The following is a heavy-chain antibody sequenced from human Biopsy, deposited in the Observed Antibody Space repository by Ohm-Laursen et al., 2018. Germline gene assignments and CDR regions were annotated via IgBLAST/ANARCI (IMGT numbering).Heavy chain of an antibody. CDR1: GYIFTSYY. CDR2: INPSGGST. CDR3: ARAVAGTGGVFDS. V-gene: IGHV1-46*01. J-gene: IGHJ4*02. D-gene: IGHD6-19*01. Sequence: ASVKASCKASGYIFTSYYIHWARQAPGQGLEWMASINPSGGSTTYAQRFQGRLIMTRDTSTSSIYMELSSLRSEDTAIYFCARAVAGTGGVFDSWGQGTLVTVSS.